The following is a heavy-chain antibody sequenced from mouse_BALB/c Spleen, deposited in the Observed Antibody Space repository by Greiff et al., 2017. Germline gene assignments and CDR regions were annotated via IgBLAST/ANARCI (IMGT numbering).Heavy chain of an antibody. CDR1: GYTFTSYW. CDR3: SPFRYFDY. V-gene: IGHV1-5*01. Sequence: EVQLQQSGTVLARPGASVKMSCKASGYTFTSYWMHWVKQRPGQGLEWIGAIYPGNSDTSYNQKFKGKAKLTAVTSTSTAYMELSSLTNEDSAVYYCSPFRYFDYWGQGTTLTVSS. CDR2: IYPGNSDT. J-gene: IGHJ2*01.